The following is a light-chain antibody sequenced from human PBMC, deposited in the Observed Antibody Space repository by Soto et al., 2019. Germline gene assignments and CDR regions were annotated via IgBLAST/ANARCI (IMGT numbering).Light chain of an antibody. CDR1: RSDVGDYNY. V-gene: IGLV2-14*01. J-gene: IGLJ7*01. CDR3: SSYTSSTTVVV. CDR2: DVS. Sequence: QSVLTQPASVSGSPGQSITISCTGTRSDVGDYNYVSWYQQHPGKAPKLMIYDVSNRPSGISNRFSGSKSGNTASLTISGLQAEDEADYYCSSYTSSTTVVVFGGGTQLTVL.